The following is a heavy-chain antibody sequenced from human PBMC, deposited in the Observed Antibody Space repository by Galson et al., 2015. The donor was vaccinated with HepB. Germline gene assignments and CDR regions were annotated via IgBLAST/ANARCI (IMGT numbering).Heavy chain of an antibody. CDR2: IIPILGIA. D-gene: IGHD2-2*01. V-gene: IGHV1-69*04. CDR1: GGTFSSYA. Sequence: SVKVSCKASGGTFSSYAISWVRQAPGQGLEWMGRIIPILGIANYAQKFQGRVTITADKSTSTAYMELSSLRSEGTAVYYCARDRRRVPAALNYYYYYGMDVWGQGTTVTVSS. J-gene: IGHJ6*02. CDR3: ARDRRRVPAALNYYYYYGMDV.